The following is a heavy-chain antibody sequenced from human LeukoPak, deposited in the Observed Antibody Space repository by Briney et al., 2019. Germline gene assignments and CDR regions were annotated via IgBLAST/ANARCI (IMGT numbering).Heavy chain of an antibody. CDR1: GLSFSSYL. J-gene: IGHJ4*02. CDR3: VSRRCTATACFAASFNCFDN. Sequence: GGSLRLSCTAPGLSFSSYLLTWVRQAPGEGLEWVATIKQDGSEKNYVASVKGRFTISRDDTKNSLYLQMNSLRDEDTSVYHSVSRRCTATACFAASFNCFDNWGQGTLVTVSS. V-gene: IGHV3-7*03. D-gene: IGHD2-8*02. CDR2: IKQDGSEK.